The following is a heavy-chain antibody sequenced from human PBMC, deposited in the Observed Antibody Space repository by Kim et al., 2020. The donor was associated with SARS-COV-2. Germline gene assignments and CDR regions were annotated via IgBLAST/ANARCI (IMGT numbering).Heavy chain of an antibody. V-gene: IGHV3-11*06. D-gene: IGHD3-16*01. J-gene: IGHJ4*02. CDR3: ARDALGGPIDY. CDR2: ISSSSSYT. CDR1: GFTFSDYY. Sequence: GGSLRLSCAASGFTFSDYYMSWIRQAPGKGLEWVSYISSSSSYTNYADSVKGRFTISRDNAKNSLYLQMNSLRAEDTAVYYCARDALGGPIDYWGQGTLVTVSS.